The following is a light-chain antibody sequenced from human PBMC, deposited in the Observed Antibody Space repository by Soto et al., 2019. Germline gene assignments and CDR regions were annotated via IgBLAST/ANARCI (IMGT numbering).Light chain of an antibody. V-gene: IGKV1-9*01. CDR2: AAS. Sequence: DIQLTQSPSFLSASVGDRVTITCRASQGISSYLAWYQQKPGKAPTLLIYAASTLQSGVPSRYSGSGSGTELTLTISSRQPEDFSTCYCQQLNSYPITFGQGTRLEIK. CDR1: QGISSY. J-gene: IGKJ5*01. CDR3: QQLNSYPIT.